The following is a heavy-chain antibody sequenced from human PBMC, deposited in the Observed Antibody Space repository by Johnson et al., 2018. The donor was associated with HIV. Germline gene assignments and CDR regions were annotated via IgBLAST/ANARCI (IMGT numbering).Heavy chain of an antibody. CDR3: ARDRDLGRALDI. J-gene: IGHJ3*02. CDR2: ISNADSTI. Sequence: QVQLVESGGGLVKPGGSLRLSCAASGFTFSAYYMSWIRQAPGKGLDWVSYISNADSTIYYADSVKGRFTISRDNSNNTRYLQMNSLRAEDTALYYCARDRDLGRALDIWGQETMVTVSS. CDR1: GFTFSAYY. V-gene: IGHV3-11*01. D-gene: IGHD1-26*01.